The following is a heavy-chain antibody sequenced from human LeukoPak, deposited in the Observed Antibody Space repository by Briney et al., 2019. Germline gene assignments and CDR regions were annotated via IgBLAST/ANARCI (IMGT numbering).Heavy chain of an antibody. V-gene: IGHV3-23*01. D-gene: IGHD6-13*01. CDR2: ISGSGGST. CDR1: AFTFSSYA. J-gene: IGHJ5*02. Sequence: GGSLRLSCAASAFTFSSYAMSWVRQAPGKGLEWVSAISGSGGSTYYADSVKGRFTISRDNSKNTLYLQMNSLRAEDTAVYYCAKDQGPNIAAAGGWFDPWGQGTLVTVSS. CDR3: AKDQGPNIAAAGGWFDP.